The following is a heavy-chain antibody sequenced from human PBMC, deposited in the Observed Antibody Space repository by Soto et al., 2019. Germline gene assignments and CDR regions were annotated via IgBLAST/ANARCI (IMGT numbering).Heavy chain of an antibody. D-gene: IGHD2-15*01. CDR3: VRDSRTGCSSINCYMH. Sequence: QLQLRESGPGLVQPSGTLSLTCDVSGDSLTNNHWWSWVRQAPGKGLEWIGEIWHTGRPNYNPSLRGRVAIPIDKSKIQFSLKLSSVPAADTAVYYCVRDSRTGCSSINCYMHWGQGTLVTVSS. CDR1: GDSLTNNHW. J-gene: IGHJ4*02. V-gene: IGHV4-4*02. CDR2: IWHTGRP.